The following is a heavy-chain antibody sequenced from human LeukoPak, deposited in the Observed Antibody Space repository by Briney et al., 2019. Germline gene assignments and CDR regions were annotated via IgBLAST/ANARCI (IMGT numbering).Heavy chain of an antibody. CDR3: AKSAYYDASGYYREYYFDY. D-gene: IGHD3-22*01. CDR2: IYSGGST. V-gene: IGHV3-53*01. J-gene: IGHJ4*02. Sequence: GGSLRLSCAASGFTVSSNYMSWVRQAPGKGLEWVSVIYSGGSTYYADSVKGRFTISRDNSKNTLYLQMNSLRAEDTAVYYCAKSAYYDASGYYREYYFDYWGQGTLVTVSS. CDR1: GFTVSSNY.